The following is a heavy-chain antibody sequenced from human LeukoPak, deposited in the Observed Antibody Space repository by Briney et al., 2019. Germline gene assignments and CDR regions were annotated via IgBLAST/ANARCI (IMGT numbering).Heavy chain of an antibody. CDR1: GYTFSDYY. V-gene: IGHV7-4-1*02. CDR2: INPNTANP. Sequence: ASVKVSCKASGYTFSDYYIHWVRQAPGQGLEWMGWINPNTANPTYAQGFTGRFVFSLDTSVSTAYLQITSLKAEDTAVYYCARDPGSYQYHFYMDVWGKGTTVTVSS. J-gene: IGHJ6*03. CDR3: ARDPGSYQYHFYMDV.